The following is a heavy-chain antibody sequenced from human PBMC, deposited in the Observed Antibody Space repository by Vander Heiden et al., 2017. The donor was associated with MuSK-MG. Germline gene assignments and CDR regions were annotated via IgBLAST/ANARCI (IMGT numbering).Heavy chain of an antibody. J-gene: IGHJ4*02. V-gene: IGHV3-9*01. Sequence: EVQLVESGGGLVQPGRSLRLSCAASGFTFDDYAMHWVRQAPGKGLEWVSGISWNSGSIGYADSVKGRFTISRDNAKNSLYLQMNSLRAEDTALYYCAKAGYDSRGYSPPGDYWGQGTLVTVSS. CDR1: GFTFDDYA. CDR2: ISWNSGSI. CDR3: AKAGYDSRGYSPPGDY. D-gene: IGHD3-22*01.